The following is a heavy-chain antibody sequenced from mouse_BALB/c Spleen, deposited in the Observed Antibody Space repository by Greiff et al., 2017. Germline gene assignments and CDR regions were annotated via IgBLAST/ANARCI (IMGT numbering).Heavy chain of an antibody. V-gene: IGHV1-15*01. CDR2: IDPETGGT. Sequence: QVQLKQSGAELVRPGASVTLSCKASGYTFTDYEMHWVKQTPVHGLEWIGAIDPETGGTAYNQKFKGKATLTADKSSSTAYMELRSLTSEDSAVYYCTKALLRLPSFAYWGQGTLVTVSA. D-gene: IGHD1-2*01. CDR1: GYTFTDYE. CDR3: TKALLRLPSFAY. J-gene: IGHJ3*01.